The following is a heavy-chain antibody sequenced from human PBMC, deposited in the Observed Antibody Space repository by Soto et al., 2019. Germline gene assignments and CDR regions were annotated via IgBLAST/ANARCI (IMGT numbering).Heavy chain of an antibody. D-gene: IGHD1-26*01. Sequence: QVQLVESGGGVVQPGRSLRLSCAASGFTFSSYGMHWVRQAPGKGLQWVAVIWYDGSNKYYADSVKGRFTISRDNSKNTLYLQMNSLRAEDTAVYYRARDGVGAYYCDYWGQGTLVTVSS. CDR2: IWYDGSNK. CDR1: GFTFSSYG. CDR3: ARDGVGAYYCDY. V-gene: IGHV3-33*01. J-gene: IGHJ4*02.